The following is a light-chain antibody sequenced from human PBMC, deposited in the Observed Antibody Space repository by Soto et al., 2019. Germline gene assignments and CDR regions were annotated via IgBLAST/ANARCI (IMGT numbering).Light chain of an antibody. CDR1: QSVSSY. J-gene: IGKJ1*01. CDR3: QQYNNWPWT. V-gene: IGKV3-15*01. CDR2: GAS. Sequence: EIVMTQSPATLSASPGERATLSCRASQSVSSYLTWYRQKPGQAPRLLIYGASTRAPGFPARFSGSGSGTDFTLTISSLQSEDFAVYYCQQYNNWPWTFGQGTKVDIK.